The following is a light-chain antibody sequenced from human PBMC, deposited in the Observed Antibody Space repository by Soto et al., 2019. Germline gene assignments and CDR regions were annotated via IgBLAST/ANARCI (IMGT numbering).Light chain of an antibody. J-gene: IGKJ1*01. V-gene: IGKV3-15*01. CDR2: GAS. Sequence: EIVMTQSPATLSVSPGXXATLSCRASQSVSSNLAWYQQKPGQAPRLLIYGASTRATGIPARFSGSGSGTEFTLTISSLQSEDFAVYYCQQYNNWPPWTFGQGTRVEIK. CDR3: QQYNNWPPWT. CDR1: QSVSSN.